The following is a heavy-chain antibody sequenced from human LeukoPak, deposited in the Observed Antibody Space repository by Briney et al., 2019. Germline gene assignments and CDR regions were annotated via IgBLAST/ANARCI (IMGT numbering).Heavy chain of an antibody. J-gene: IGHJ4*02. CDR1: GYTLTELS. CDR3: ATVRPGVWEYDY. V-gene: IGHV1-24*01. Sequence: ASVKVSCKVSGYTLTELSMHWVRQAPGKGLEWMGGFDPEDGETIYAQKFQGRVTMTEDTSTDTAYMELSSLRSEDTAVYYCATVRPGVWEYDYWGQGTLVTVSS. CDR2: FDPEDGET. D-gene: IGHD1-26*01.